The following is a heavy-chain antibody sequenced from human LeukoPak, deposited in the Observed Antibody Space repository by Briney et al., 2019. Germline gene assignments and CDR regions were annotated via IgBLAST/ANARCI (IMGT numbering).Heavy chain of an antibody. CDR1: GFTFGSYS. Sequence: GGSLRLSCAASGFTFGSYSMNWVRQAPGKGLEWVSSIGSSSNYVYYADSVKGRFTISRDNAKNSLYLQMNSLRAEDTALYYCARGALAARPNWFDPWGQGTLVTVSS. CDR2: IGSSSNYV. D-gene: IGHD6-6*01. CDR3: ARGALAARPNWFDP. V-gene: IGHV3-21*06. J-gene: IGHJ5*02.